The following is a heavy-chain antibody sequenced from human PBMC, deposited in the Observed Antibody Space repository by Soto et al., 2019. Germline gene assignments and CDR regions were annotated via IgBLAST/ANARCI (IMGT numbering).Heavy chain of an antibody. CDR3: AKDRLGYFWSGHYGY. J-gene: IGHJ4*02. V-gene: IGHV3-30*18. CDR2: ISNDGSNK. D-gene: IGHD3-3*01. CDR1: GFGFSSSD. Sequence: GASLRLSCSVSGFGFSSSDMHLVRQAQAKGLEWVAVISNDGSNKYYADSLKGRFTICIDNSKNTLYLQMNSLRAEETAVYYCAKDRLGYFWSGHYGYWGQGTLGTVSS.